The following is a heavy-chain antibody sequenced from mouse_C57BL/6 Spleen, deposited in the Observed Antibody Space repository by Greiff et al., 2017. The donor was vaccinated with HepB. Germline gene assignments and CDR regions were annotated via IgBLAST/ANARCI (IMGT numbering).Heavy chain of an antibody. D-gene: IGHD1-1*01. CDR3: ARRGYGSRFDY. V-gene: IGHV1-69*01. CDR1: GYTFTSYW. J-gene: IGHJ2*01. Sequence: QVQLQQPGAELVMPGASVKLSCKASGYTFTSYWMHWVKQRPGQGLEWIGEIDPSDSYTNYNQKFKGKSTLTVDKSSSTAYMQLSSLTSEGSAVYYCARRGYGSRFDYWGQGTTLTVSS. CDR2: IDPSDSYT.